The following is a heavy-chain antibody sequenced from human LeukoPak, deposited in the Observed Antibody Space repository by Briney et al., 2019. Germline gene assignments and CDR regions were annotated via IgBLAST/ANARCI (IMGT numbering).Heavy chain of an antibody. CDR3: ARDLVFILGATADDP. CDR1: GFTFSGYA. D-gene: IGHD1-26*01. J-gene: IGHJ5*02. V-gene: IGHV3-48*03. CDR2: ISSSGSTI. Sequence: SGGSLRLSCAASGFTFSGYAMSWVRQAPGKGLEWVSYISSSGSTIYYADSVKGRFTISRDNAKNSLYLQMNSLRAEDTAVYYCARDLVFILGATADDPWGQGTLVTVSS.